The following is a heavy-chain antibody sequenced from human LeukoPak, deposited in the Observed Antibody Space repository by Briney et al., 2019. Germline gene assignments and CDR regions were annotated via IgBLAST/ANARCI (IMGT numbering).Heavy chain of an antibody. CDR2: INPSGRST. J-gene: IGHJ5*02. D-gene: IGHD1-7*01. Sequence: ASVKVSCKASPYTFDKYYIHWVRQAPGQGREWMGVINPSGRSTSYAQQFQGRVTVTRDTSTSTVYMDLSSLRSEDSAVYYCARDSRELQRRNWFDPWGQGTLVTVSS. CDR3: ARDSRELQRRNWFDP. V-gene: IGHV1-46*02. CDR1: PYTFDKYY.